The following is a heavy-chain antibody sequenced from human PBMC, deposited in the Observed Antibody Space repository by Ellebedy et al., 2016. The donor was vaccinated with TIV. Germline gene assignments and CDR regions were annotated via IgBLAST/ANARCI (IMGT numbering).Heavy chain of an antibody. Sequence: SETLSLXXTVPGASISNYYWSWIRQPPGKGLEWIGYIYHSGNTNSNPALRSRVTISVDMSKNQFSLKLKSVTAADTAVYLCAREVRGRGYDGKDFHFFFYMDVWGKGTTVTVS. CDR1: GASISNYY. V-gene: IGHV4-59*01. CDR2: IYHSGNT. CDR3: AREVRGRGYDGKDFHFFFYMDV. D-gene: IGHD5-12*01. J-gene: IGHJ6*03.